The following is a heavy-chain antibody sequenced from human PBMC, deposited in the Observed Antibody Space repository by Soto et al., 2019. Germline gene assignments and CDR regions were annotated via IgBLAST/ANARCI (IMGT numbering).Heavy chain of an antibody. CDR1: GGSISSSSYY. CDR2: IYYSGST. V-gene: IGHV4-39*01. Sequence: QLQLQESGPGLVKPSETLSLTCTVSGGSISSSSYYWGWIRQPPGKGLEWIGSIYYSGSTYYNPSLKSRVTISVDTSKNQFSLKLSSVTAADTAVYYCARCYGDYGWFDPWSQGTLVTVSS. CDR3: ARCYGDYGWFDP. D-gene: IGHD4-17*01. J-gene: IGHJ5*02.